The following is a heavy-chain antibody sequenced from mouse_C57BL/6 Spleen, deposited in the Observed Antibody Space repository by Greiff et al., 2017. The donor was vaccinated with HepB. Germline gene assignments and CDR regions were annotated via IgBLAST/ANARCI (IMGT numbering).Heavy chain of an antibody. V-gene: IGHV1-52*01. CDR2: IDPSDSET. J-gene: IGHJ1*03. CDR3: ARRATVGRYEGWYFDV. D-gene: IGHD1-1*01. CDR1: GYTFTSYW. Sequence: QVQLQQPGAELVRPGSSVKLSCKASGYTFTSYWMHWVKQRPIQGLEWIGNIDPSDSETHYNQKFKDKATLTVDKSSSTAYMQLSSLTSEDSAVYYCARRATVGRYEGWYFDVWGTGTTVTVSS.